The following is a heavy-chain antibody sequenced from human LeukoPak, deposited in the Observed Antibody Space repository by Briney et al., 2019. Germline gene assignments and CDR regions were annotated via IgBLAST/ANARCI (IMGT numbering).Heavy chain of an antibody. CDR3: AKGVSKYDFDY. CDR1: GFTFSDFY. CDR2: ISGGT. Sequence: QPGGSLRLSCAAPGFTFSDFYMSWVRKSPGKGLEWVSGISGGTYDADSVRGRFTISRDNSKNTLYLQVNSLRAEDTAVYYCAKGVSKYDFDYWGQGTLVTVSS. J-gene: IGHJ4*02. V-gene: IGHV3-23*01. D-gene: IGHD4-11*01.